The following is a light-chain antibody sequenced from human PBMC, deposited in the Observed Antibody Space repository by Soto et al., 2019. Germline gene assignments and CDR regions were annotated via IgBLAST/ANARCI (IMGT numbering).Light chain of an antibody. J-gene: IGKJ1*01. CDR3: QQYNTSPRT. V-gene: IGKV3-20*01. Sequence: EIVLTQSPGTLSLSPGERATLSCRASRSVGSNLLAWYQQKRGQAPRLLIYGASNRATGIPDRFSGSGSGTDFTLTISRLEPEDFAVYYCQQYNTSPRTFGQGTKVEIK. CDR2: GAS. CDR1: RSVGSNL.